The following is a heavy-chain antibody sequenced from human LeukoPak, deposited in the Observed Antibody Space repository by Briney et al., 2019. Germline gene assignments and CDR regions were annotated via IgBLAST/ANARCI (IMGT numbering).Heavy chain of an antibody. D-gene: IGHD3-10*01. V-gene: IGHV3-30*04. J-gene: IGHJ5*02. Sequence: PGGSLRLSCAASGFTFSSYAMHWVRQAPGKGLEWVPVISYDGSNKYYADSVKGRFTISRDNSKNTLYLQMNSLRAEDTAVYYCARDRSGSYRVSVWIDPWGQGTLVTVSA. CDR3: ARDRSGSYRVSVWIDP. CDR2: ISYDGSNK. CDR1: GFTFSSYA.